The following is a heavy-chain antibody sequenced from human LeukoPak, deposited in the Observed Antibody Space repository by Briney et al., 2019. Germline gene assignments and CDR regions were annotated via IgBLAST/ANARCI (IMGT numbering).Heavy chain of an antibody. CDR1: GGSFSGYY. CDR2: INHSGST. CDR3: AGMYYFDY. J-gene: IGHJ4*02. Sequence: KASETLSLTCAVYGGSFSGYYWSWIRQPPGKGLEWIGEINHSGSTNYNPSLKSRVTISVDTSKNQFSLKLSSVTAADTAVYYCAGMYYFDYWGQGTLVTVSS. V-gene: IGHV4-34*01.